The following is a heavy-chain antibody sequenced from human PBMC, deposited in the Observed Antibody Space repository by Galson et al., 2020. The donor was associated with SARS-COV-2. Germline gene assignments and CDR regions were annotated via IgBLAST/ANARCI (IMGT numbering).Heavy chain of an antibody. V-gene: IGHV4-59*08. CDR1: GGSISSYY. Sequence: ASETLSLTCTVSGGSISSYYWSWIRQPPGKGLEWIGYIYYSGSTNYNPSLKSRVTISVDTSKNQFSLKLSSVTAAYTAVYYCARGFDYWGQGTLVTVSS. J-gene: IGHJ4*02. CDR2: IYYSGST. CDR3: ARGFDY.